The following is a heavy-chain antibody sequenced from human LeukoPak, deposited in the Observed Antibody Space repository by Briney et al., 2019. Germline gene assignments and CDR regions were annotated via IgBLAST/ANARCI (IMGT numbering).Heavy chain of an antibody. CDR1: GGSVSSGSYY. Sequence: PSETLSLTCTVSGGSVSSGSYYWSWIRQPPGKGLEWIGYIYYSGSTNYNPSLKSRVTISVDTSKNQFSLKLSSVTAADTAVYYCARDRRVYYDSTSVDIWGQGTMVTVSS. CDR2: IYYSGST. V-gene: IGHV4-61*01. CDR3: ARDRRVYYDSTSVDI. J-gene: IGHJ3*02. D-gene: IGHD3-22*01.